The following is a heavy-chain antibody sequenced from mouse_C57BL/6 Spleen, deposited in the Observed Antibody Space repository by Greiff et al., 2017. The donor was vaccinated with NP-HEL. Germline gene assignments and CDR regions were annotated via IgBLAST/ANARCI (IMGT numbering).Heavy chain of an antibody. D-gene: IGHD2-1*01. Sequence: VQLQQPGAELVKPGASVKMSCKASGYTFTSYWITWVKQRPGQGLEWIGDIYPGSGSTNYNEKFKSKATLTVDTSSSTAYMQLSSLTAEDAAVYYCVRNYYFDDWGQGTTLTVSS. CDR3: VRNYYFDD. V-gene: IGHV1-55*01. J-gene: IGHJ2*01. CDR2: IYPGSGST. CDR1: GYTFTSYW.